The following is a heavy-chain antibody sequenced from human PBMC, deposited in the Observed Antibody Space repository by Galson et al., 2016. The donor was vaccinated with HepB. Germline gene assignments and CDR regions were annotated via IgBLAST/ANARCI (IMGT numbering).Heavy chain of an antibody. CDR3: VKFLVPNY. V-gene: IGHV3-11*01. Sequence: SLRLSCAAPGLTLRDYYMTWIRQAPGKGLEWLAYISPTGDTIYYADSVKGRFIVSRDNAKNSLYLQMNSPRGDDTAMYYCVKFLVPNYWGQGTLVTVSS. CDR1: GLTLRDYY. J-gene: IGHJ4*02. D-gene: IGHD3-3*01. CDR2: ISPTGDTI.